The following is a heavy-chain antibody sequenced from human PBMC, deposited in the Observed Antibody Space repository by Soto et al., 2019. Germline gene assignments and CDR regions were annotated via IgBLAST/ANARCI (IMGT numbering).Heavy chain of an antibody. CDR1: GGSISSSSYY. CDR3: ARSPLMHDFWSGYRNPYGMDV. D-gene: IGHD3-3*01. V-gene: IGHV4-39*01. Sequence: SETLSLTCTVSGGSISSSSYYWGWIRQPPGKGLEWIGSIYYSGSTYYNPSLKSRVTISVDTSKNQFSLKLSSVTAADTAVYYCARSPLMHDFWSGYRNPYGMDVWGQGTTVTVSS. CDR2: IYYSGST. J-gene: IGHJ6*02.